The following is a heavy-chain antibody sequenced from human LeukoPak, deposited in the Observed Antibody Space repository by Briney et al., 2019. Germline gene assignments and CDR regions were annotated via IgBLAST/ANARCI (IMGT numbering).Heavy chain of an antibody. CDR3: AREWYDSNGQHFPYDS. J-gene: IGHJ4*02. CDR1: GYTFTGYY. D-gene: IGHD3-22*01. V-gene: IGHV1-2*06. CDR2: INPNSGGT. Sequence: PGGSVKVPCKASGYTFTGYYMHWVRQAPGQGLEWMGRINPNSGGTNYAQKFQGKVTMTRDTSISTAYMELSRLTSDDTAVYYCAREWYDSNGQHFPYDSWGQGTLVTVSS.